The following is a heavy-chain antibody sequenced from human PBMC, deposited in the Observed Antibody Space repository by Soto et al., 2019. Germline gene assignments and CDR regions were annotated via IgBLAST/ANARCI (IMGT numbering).Heavy chain of an antibody. CDR1: GFTFSSYW. J-gene: IGHJ6*02. Sequence: PGGSLRLSCAASGFTFSSYWMRWVRQAPGKGLVWVSRINSDGSSTSYADSVKGRFTISRDNAKNTLYLQMNSLRAEDTAVYYCARVGIAAAGRAYYYGMDVWGQGTTVTVSS. CDR2: INSDGSST. V-gene: IGHV3-74*01. CDR3: ARVGIAAAGRAYYYGMDV. D-gene: IGHD6-13*01.